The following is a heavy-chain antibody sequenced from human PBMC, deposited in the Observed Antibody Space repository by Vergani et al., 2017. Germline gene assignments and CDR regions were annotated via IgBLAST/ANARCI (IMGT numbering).Heavy chain of an antibody. CDR2: IQFDGSNQ. D-gene: IGHD3-16*01. J-gene: IGHJ4*02. V-gene: IGHV3-30*02. CDR1: GCTLSNYD. Sequence: QVQLVESGGGVVQRGGSLRLSCATSGCTLSNYDMQWSRQGPGKGLEFVAFIQFDGSNQYYADSVKGRFTLSRDFSKNTLYLQMNSLRTDDTATYYCAKHFRGWGIDYGGQGTQVIVSS. CDR3: AKHFRGWGIDY.